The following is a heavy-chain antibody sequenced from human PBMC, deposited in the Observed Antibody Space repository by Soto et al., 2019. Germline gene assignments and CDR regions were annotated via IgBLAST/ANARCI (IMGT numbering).Heavy chain of an antibody. CDR3: ARDKITGLFDY. CDR1: GGSFSGYY. D-gene: IGHD2-8*02. CDR2: INHSGST. J-gene: IGHJ4*02. V-gene: IGHV4-34*01. Sequence: QVQLQQWGAGLLKPSETLSLTCAVYGGSFSGYYWTWIRQPPGTGLEWIGEINHSGSTNYNPSLKRRFTISVDTSKNQFSLKRTSVTAADTAVYYCARDKITGLFDYWGQGTLVTVSS.